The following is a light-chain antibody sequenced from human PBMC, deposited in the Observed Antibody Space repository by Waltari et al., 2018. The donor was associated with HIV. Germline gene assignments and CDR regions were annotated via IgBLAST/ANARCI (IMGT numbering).Light chain of an antibody. Sequence: SYELTQPPSVSVSPGQTARITCSADALAKQHTYWYQQKPGQAPVVVIYKDTQRPSGIPERFSGSSSGTIGTLTRSGVQAEDEAVYYCQSADNTGTSVVFGGGTKLTVL. CDR2: KDT. V-gene: IGLV3-25*03. CDR1: ALAKQH. CDR3: QSADNTGTSVV. J-gene: IGLJ2*01.